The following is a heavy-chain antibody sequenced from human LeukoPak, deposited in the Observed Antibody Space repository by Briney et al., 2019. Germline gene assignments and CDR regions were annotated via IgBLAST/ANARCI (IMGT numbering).Heavy chain of an antibody. V-gene: IGHV6-1*01. CDR1: GDSVSGNSAA. Sequence: SQTLSLTCAISGDSVSGNSAAWNWLRQSPSRGLEWLGRTYYRSKWYNDYAVSVKGRITINPDTSKNQFSLQLNSVTPEDTAVYYCARDRSYGYGSHFDYWGQGTLVTVSS. D-gene: IGHD5-18*01. CDR2: TYYRSKWYN. J-gene: IGHJ4*02. CDR3: ARDRSYGYGSHFDY.